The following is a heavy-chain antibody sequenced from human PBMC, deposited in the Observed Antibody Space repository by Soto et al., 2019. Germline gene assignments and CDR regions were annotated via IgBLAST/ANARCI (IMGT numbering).Heavy chain of an antibody. CDR3: ARARQYYDCEHDX. CDR2: IYYSGST. CDR1: GGSIISGDYY. D-gene: IGHD3-16*01. J-gene: IGHJ5*02. Sequence: SETLCLTCTVSGGSIISGDYYWSWIRQPPGKGLEWIGYIYYSGSTYYNPSLKSRVTISLDTSKNQFSLKLSSVTAADTAIYYCARARQYYDCEHDXWGQGTLVTVSS. V-gene: IGHV4-30-4*01.